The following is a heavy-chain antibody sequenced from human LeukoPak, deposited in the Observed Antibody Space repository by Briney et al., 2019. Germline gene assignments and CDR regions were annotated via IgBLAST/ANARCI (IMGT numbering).Heavy chain of an antibody. V-gene: IGHV4-4*07. J-gene: IGHJ6*03. CDR3: ARVYDSGSQAYFYYMDV. Sequence: SETLSLTCTVSGGSISSYYWSWIRQPAGKGLEWIGRIYTSGSTNYNPSLKSRVTMSVDTSKNQFSLKVNSVTAADTAVYYCARVYDSGSQAYFYYMDVWGKGTTVTISS. D-gene: IGHD3-10*01. CDR1: GGSISSYY. CDR2: IYTSGST.